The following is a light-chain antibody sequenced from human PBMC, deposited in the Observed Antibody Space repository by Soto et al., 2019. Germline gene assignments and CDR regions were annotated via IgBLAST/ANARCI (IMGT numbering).Light chain of an antibody. J-gene: IGKJ4*01. CDR2: DAS. Sequence: EIVLTQSPATLSLSPGERATLSCRASQSVSSYLAWYQQKPGQAPRLLIYDASNRATGIPARFSGSGSGTDFTLTISSLEPEDCAVYYCQQRSNWPPLVTFGGGTKVDIK. V-gene: IGKV3-11*01. CDR3: QQRSNWPPLVT. CDR1: QSVSSY.